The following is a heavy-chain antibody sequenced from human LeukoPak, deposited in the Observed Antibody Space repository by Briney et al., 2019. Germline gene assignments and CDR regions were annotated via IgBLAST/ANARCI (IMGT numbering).Heavy chain of an antibody. CDR2: IYYSGNT. J-gene: IGHJ4*02. V-gene: IGHV4-39*01. D-gene: IGHD5-18*01. Sequence: PSETLSLTCTVSGDSINTKNYYWGWIRQPPGKGLEWIGSIYYSGNTYYNPSLKSLVTLSIDTSKNQFSLRLSSVTAADTAVYHCARHSYGTFDYWGQGTLVTVSS. CDR1: GDSINTKNYY. CDR3: ARHSYGTFDY.